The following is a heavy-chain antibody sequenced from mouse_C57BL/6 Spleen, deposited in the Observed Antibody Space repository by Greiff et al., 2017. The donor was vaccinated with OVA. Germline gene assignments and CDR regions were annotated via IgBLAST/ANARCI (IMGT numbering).Heavy chain of an antibody. V-gene: IGHV6-3*01. CDR3: PLLEDYFDY. D-gene: IGHD1-1*01. CDR2: IRLKSDNYAT. CDR1: GFTFSNYW. J-gene: IGHJ2*01. Sequence: DVMLVESGGGLVQPGGSMKLSCVASGFTFSNYWMNWVRQSPEKGLEWVAQIRLKSDNYATHYAESVKGRFTISRDDSKSSVYLQMNNLRAEDTGIYYGPLLEDYFDYWGQGTTLTVSS.